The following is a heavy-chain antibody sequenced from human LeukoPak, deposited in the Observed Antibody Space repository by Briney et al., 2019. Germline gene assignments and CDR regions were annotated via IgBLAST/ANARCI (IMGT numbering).Heavy chain of an antibody. Sequence: SETLSLTCAVSGVSISSYYWSWIRQHPGKGLEWIGYLSDVGTNDYNPSLKSRVTISVDTSKNQFSLKLSSVTAADTAVYYCARVRSRDGYNFDYWGQGTLVTVSS. J-gene: IGHJ4*02. CDR1: GVSISSYY. CDR3: ARVRSRDGYNFDY. D-gene: IGHD5-24*01. V-gene: IGHV4-59*01. CDR2: LSDVGTN.